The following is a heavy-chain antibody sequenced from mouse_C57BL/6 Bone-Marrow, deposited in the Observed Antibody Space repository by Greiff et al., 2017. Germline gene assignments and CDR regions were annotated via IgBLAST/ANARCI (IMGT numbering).Heavy chain of an antibody. CDR3: TRRITTVVATADY. D-gene: IGHD1-1*01. V-gene: IGHV1-5*01. J-gene: IGHJ2*01. CDR2: IYPGNSDT. Sequence: VQLQQSGTVLARPGASVKMSCKTSGYTFTSYWMHWVKQRPGQGLEWIGAIYPGNSDTSYNQKFKGKAKLTAVTSASTAYMELSSLTNEDSAVYYSTRRITTVVATADYWGQGTTLTVSS. CDR1: GYTFTSYW.